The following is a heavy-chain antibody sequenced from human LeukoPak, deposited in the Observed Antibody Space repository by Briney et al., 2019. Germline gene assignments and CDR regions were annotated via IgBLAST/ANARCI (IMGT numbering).Heavy chain of an antibody. D-gene: IGHD3-22*01. V-gene: IGHV3-53*01. Sequence: GGSLRLSCAASEFTFSSYAMHWVRQAPGKGLEWVSVIYSGGSTYYADSVKGRFTISRDNSKNALYLQVNSLRAEDTAVYYCARDPHYYDSSGYRVMDAFDIWGQGTMVTVSS. CDR3: ARDPHYYDSSGYRVMDAFDI. CDR2: IYSGGST. CDR1: EFTFSSYA. J-gene: IGHJ3*02.